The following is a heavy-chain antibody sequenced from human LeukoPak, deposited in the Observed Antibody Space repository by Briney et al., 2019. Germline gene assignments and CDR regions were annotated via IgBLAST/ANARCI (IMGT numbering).Heavy chain of an antibody. CDR2: IKTKTDGGTT. CDR1: GFTFSNVW. CDR3: VTRVKSTEDY. D-gene: IGHD1-1*01. V-gene: IGHV3-15*01. J-gene: IGHJ4*02. Sequence: GGSLRLSCEASGFTFSNVWMNWVRQAPGKGLEWIGRIKTKTDGGTTEYAAPVKGRFTISRDDSKNTVYLQMNSLKTEDTALYYCVTRVKSTEDYWGQGTLVTVSS.